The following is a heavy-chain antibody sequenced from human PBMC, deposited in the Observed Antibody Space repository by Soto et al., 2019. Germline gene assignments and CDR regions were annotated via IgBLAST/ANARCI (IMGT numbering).Heavy chain of an antibody. J-gene: IGHJ6*02. CDR1: GGSITSANSY. CDR3: ARDRLSLIRGVPHYDGIDV. D-gene: IGHD3-10*01. CDR2: IYHSGST. V-gene: IGHV4-31*03. Sequence: QVQLQESGPGLVKPSQTLSLTCTVSGGSITSANSYWSWIRQHPGKGLEWIVYIYHSGSTYYNPSLKSRVTISIDKSQNQFSLTLTSVTAADTAIFYCARDRLSLIRGVPHYDGIDVWGQGTTVTVSS.